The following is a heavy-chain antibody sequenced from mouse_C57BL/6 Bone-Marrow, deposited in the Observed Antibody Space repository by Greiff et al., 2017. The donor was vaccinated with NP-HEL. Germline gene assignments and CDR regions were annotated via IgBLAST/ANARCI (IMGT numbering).Heavy chain of an antibody. J-gene: IGHJ4*01. Sequence: EVKLVESGGGLVQPGGSLKLSCAASGFTFSDYGMAWVRQAPRKGPEWVAFISNLAYSIYYADTVTGRFTISRENAKNTLYLEMSSLTSEDTAMYSCARQSSPYYYAMGYWGKGTSVTVSS. V-gene: IGHV5-15*04. D-gene: IGHD1-1*01. CDR2: ISNLAYSI. CDR1: GFTFSDYG. CDR3: ARQSSPYYYAMGY.